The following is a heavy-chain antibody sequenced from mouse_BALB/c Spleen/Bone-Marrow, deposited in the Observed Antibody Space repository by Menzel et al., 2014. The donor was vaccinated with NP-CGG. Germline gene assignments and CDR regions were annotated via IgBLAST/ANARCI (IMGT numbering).Heavy chain of an antibody. CDR3: ATYDGYCLDY. CDR1: GDSIXSGY. J-gene: IGHJ2*01. D-gene: IGHD2-3*01. CDR2: ISYSGNT. V-gene: IGHV3-8*02. Sequence: EVKLQESGPSLVKPSQTLSLSCSVTGDSIXSGYWNWIRQFPGNKLEYMGYISYSGNTYYNPSLTSRISIIRDTSKNQYFLQLNAVTTEGTATYYLATYDGYCLDYWGQGTPLPVSS.